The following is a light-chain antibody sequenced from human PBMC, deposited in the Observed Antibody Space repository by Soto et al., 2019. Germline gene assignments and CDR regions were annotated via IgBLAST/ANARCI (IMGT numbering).Light chain of an antibody. CDR3: QQYGSSPRT. J-gene: IGKJ1*01. Sequence: EIVLTQSPATLSVSPGEGVTLSCRASQTAPSRIAWYQQKPGQAPRLLIYGASSRATGIPDRFSGSGSGTDLTITISRLEPEDFEVYYCQQYGSSPRTFGQGTKVDIK. CDR2: GAS. V-gene: IGKV3-20*01. CDR1: QTAPSR.